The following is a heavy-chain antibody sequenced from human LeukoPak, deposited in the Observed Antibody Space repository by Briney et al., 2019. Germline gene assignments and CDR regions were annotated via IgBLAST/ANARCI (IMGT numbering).Heavy chain of an antibody. CDR1: GGSIGSYH. Sequence: SETLSLRCNVSGGSIGSYHWSWIRQSPGKGLEWIGDIYYSGSTNYNPSLKSRVTLLVDMSKNQFSLKVRSVTAVDTAMYYCARNRWGTGASFDSWGQGTLVTVSS. D-gene: IGHD4-23*01. V-gene: IGHV4-59*01. CDR2: IYYSGST. CDR3: ARNRWGTGASFDS. J-gene: IGHJ4*02.